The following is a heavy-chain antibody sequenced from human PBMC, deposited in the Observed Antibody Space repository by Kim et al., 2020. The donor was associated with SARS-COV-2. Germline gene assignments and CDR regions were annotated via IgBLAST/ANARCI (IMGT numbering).Heavy chain of an antibody. V-gene: IGHV1-3*01. J-gene: IGHJ6*02. CDR2: INAGNGNT. CDR1: GYTFTSYA. Sequence: ASVKVSCKASGYTFTSYAMHWVRQAPGQRLEWMGWINAGNGNTKYSQKFQGRVTITRDTSASTAYMELSSLRSEDTAVYYCASRPHMVRGVKWYYGMDVWGQGTTVTVSS. CDR3: ASRPHMVRGVKWYYGMDV. D-gene: IGHD3-10*01.